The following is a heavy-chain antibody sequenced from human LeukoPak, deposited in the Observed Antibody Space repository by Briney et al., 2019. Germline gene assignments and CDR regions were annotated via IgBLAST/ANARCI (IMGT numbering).Heavy chain of an antibody. CDR3: ARRDGYDAFDI. J-gene: IGHJ3*02. CDR2: IYPGDSDT. CDR1: GYSFTNYW. Sequence: GESLKISCKGSGYSFTNYWFVWVRQMPGKGLEWMGIIYPGDSDTRYSPSFQGQVPISADKSISTAYLQWSSLKASDTAMYYCARRDGYDAFDIWGQGTMVTVSS. V-gene: IGHV5-51*01. D-gene: IGHD5-24*01.